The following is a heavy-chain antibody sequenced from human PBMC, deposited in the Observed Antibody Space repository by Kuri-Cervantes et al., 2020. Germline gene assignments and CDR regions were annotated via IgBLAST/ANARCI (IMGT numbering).Heavy chain of an antibody. J-gene: IGHJ3*02. V-gene: IGHV3-11*04. CDR2: ISSSGGTR. CDR1: GFTFSDYY. CDR3: ARDRHYNSGTYWKIDAFDI. Sequence: GGSLRLSCAASGFTFSDYYLTWIRQAPGKGLEWVSYISSSGGTRYYADSVKGRFTISRDNAKNSLYLQMNSLRAEDTAVYYCARDRHYNSGTYWKIDAFDIWGQGTMVTVSS. D-gene: IGHD3-10*01.